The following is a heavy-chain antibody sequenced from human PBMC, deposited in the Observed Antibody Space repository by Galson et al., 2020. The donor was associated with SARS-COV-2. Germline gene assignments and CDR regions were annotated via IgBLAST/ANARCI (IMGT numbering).Heavy chain of an antibody. V-gene: IGHV3-30*18. CDR2: ISYDGSNK. J-gene: IGHJ6*02. CDR1: GFTFSSYG. CDR3: AKDYGDNGGMDV. Sequence: TGGSLRLSCAASGFTFSSYGMHWVHQAPGKGLEWVAVISYDGSNKYYADSVKGRFTISRDNSKNTLYLQMNSLRAEDTAVYYCAKDYGDNGGMDVWGQGTTVTVSS. D-gene: IGHD4-17*01.